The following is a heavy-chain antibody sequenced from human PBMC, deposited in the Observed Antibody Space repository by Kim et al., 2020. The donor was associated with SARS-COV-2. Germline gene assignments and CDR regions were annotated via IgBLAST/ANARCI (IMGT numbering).Heavy chain of an antibody. CDR1: GFTFSSHA. V-gene: IGHV3-23*01. CDR3: VRDMCSDYGGLDY. Sequence: GGSLRLSCEASGFTFSSHAMSWVRQAPGRGLEWVSGIHSRGDTTDYGDSVKGRFTISRDNSKNTLFLQMNSLRAEDTAVYYCVRDMCSDYGGLDYWGQGTLVTVSS. J-gene: IGHJ4*02. CDR2: IHSRGDTT. D-gene: IGHD6-25*01.